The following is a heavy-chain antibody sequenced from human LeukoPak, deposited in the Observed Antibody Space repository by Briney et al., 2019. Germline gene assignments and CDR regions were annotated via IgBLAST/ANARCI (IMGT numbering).Heavy chain of an antibody. CDR2: ISWNSGSI. Sequence: SGGSLRPSCAASGFTFDDYAMHWVRQAPGKGLEWVSGISWNSGSIGYADSVKGRFTISRDNAKNSLYLQMDSLRAEDTALYYCAKTSGIAVAGTGFFAFDIWGQGTMVTVSS. J-gene: IGHJ3*02. V-gene: IGHV3-9*01. D-gene: IGHD6-19*01. CDR3: AKTSGIAVAGTGFFAFDI. CDR1: GFTFDDYA.